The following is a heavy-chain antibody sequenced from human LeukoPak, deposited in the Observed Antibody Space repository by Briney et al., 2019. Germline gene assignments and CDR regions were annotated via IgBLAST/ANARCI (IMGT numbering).Heavy chain of an antibody. CDR1: GFTFSDYY. Sequence: GGSLRLSCAASGFTFSDYYMSWIRQAPGKGLEWVSYISSSGGTIYYADSVKGRFTISRDNAKNSLYLQMISLTAEDTAVYYCAREIVATRHLDYWGQGALVTVSS. CDR3: AREIVATRHLDY. CDR2: ISSSGGTI. V-gene: IGHV3-11*01. J-gene: IGHJ4*02. D-gene: IGHD5-12*01.